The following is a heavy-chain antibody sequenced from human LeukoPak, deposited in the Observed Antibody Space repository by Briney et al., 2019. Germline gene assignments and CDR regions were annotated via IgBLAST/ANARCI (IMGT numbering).Heavy chain of an antibody. Sequence: GGSLRLSCAASGFNFVNYAMHWVRQAPGKGLDGVALISYDGSFQSYTDSVKGRFTISRDSSTNTVSLQMNSLRDEDTAMYYCARELRGYYAAYWGQGILVTVSS. D-gene: IGHD3-3*01. V-gene: IGHV3-30*04. CDR1: GFNFVNYA. CDR2: ISYDGSFQ. CDR3: ARELRGYYAAY. J-gene: IGHJ4*02.